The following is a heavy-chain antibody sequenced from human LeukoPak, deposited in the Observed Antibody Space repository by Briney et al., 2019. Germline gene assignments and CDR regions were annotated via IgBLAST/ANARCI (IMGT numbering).Heavy chain of an antibody. D-gene: IGHD2-2*01. J-gene: IGHJ4*02. CDR3: ARDQAYCSIITCPFDY. Sequence: ASVKVSCKASGYTFTSCGISWVRQAPGQGLEWMGWISTYNGNTNYAQKLRGRVTMTTDTSTSTAYMALRSLRSDITAVYYCARDQAYCSIITCPFDYWGQGTLVTVSS. V-gene: IGHV1-18*01. CDR1: GYTFTSCG. CDR2: ISTYNGNT.